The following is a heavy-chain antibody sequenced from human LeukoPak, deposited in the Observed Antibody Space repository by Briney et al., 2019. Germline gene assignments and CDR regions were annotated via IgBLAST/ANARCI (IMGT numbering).Heavy chain of an antibody. D-gene: IGHD6-19*01. CDR2: IIPIFGTA. CDR3: ARHSIAVAGTEDY. Sequence: SVKVSCKASGGTFSSYAISWVRQAPGQGLEWMGGIIPIFGTANYAQKFQGRVTITADKSTSTAYMELSSLRSEDTAVYYCARHSIAVAGTEDYWGQGTLVTVSS. V-gene: IGHV1-69*06. CDR1: GGTFSSYA. J-gene: IGHJ4*02.